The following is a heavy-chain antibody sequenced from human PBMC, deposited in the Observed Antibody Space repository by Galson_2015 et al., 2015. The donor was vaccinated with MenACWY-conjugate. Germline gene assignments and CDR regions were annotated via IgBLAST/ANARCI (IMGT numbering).Heavy chain of an antibody. J-gene: IGHJ4*02. V-gene: IGHV3-23*01. CDR1: GFTFSNYA. CDR2: ISDNSDYK. Sequence: SLRLSCAASGFTFSNYAMTWVRQAPGKGLEWASVISDNSDYKHYADSVKGRFTISRDNSKNTLYLQMNSLRAADTAVYYCAKFDGSGTYSYYFDYWGQGTLVTVSS. CDR3: AKFDGSGTYSYYFDY. D-gene: IGHD3-10*01.